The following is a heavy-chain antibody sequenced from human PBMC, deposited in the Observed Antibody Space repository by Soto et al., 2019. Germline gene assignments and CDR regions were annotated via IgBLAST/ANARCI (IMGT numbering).Heavy chain of an antibody. D-gene: IGHD3-16*01. CDR3: ARQGSNSSRRLSWFDP. CDR2: MHYSGAT. V-gene: IGHV4-39*01. Sequence: SETLSLTCTASGGSSSVSTYSWGWIRQPPGKGLEWIGSMHYSGATYYNPSLKSRVSISVDTSKSQFSLKLTFVTAADTAVYFCARQGSNSSRRLSWFDPWGQGTLVTVSS. J-gene: IGHJ5*02. CDR1: GGSSSVSTYS.